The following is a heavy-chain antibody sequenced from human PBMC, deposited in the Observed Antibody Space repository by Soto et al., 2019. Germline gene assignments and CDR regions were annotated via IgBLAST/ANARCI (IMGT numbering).Heavy chain of an antibody. Sequence: EVQLVESGGGLVQPGGSLRLSCTASGFTLSYYWMHWVRQAPGKGLVWVSRINSDGSTTNYADSVKGRFTISRDNAKNTLYLEMISLRAEDTAVYYCARVDGVRGVITIGYYYYGMDVWGQGTTVTVSS. V-gene: IGHV3-74*01. CDR1: GFTLSYYW. J-gene: IGHJ6*02. CDR2: INSDGSTT. D-gene: IGHD3-10*01. CDR3: ARVDGVRGVITIGYYYYGMDV.